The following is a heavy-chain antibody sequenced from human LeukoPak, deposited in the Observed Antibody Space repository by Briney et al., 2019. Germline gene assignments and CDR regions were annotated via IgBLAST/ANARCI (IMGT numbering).Heavy chain of an antibody. D-gene: IGHD1-26*01. CDR2: ISSSSSYI. CDR3: ARVGANPWAFDI. J-gene: IGHJ3*02. V-gene: IGHV3-21*01. CDR1: GFTFSSYS. Sequence: GGSLRLSCAASGFTFSSYSMNWVRQAPGKGLEWASSISSSSSYIYYADSVKGRFTISRDNAKNSLYLQMNSLRAEDTAVYYCARVGANPWAFDIWGQGTMVTVSS.